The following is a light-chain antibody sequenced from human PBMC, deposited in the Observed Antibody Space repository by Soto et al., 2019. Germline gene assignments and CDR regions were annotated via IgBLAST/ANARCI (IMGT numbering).Light chain of an antibody. CDR1: QSVSSSY. CDR3: QQYGSSRT. J-gene: IGKJ1*01. V-gene: IGKV3-20*01. CDR2: GAS. Sequence: EIVLTQSPGTLSLSPGERATLSCRARQSVSSSYLAWYQQKPGQAPRLLIYGASSRATGIPARFSGSGSGTDFTLTISRLEPKDFAVYYCQQYGSSRTFGQGTKVEIK.